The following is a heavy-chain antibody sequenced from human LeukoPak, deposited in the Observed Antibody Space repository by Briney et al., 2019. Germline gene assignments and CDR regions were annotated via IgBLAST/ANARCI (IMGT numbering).Heavy chain of an antibody. Sequence: GGSLRLSCAASGFTFSNVQMSWVRQAPGNRLQWVGRIKGEIDGGTTDYAAPVRGRFTISRDDSKNTLYLQMNSLTAEDTAVYYCSTYYYDSSVYLAYWAQGTLVTVSS. CDR1: GFTFSNVQ. D-gene: IGHD3-22*01. CDR2: IKGEIDGGTT. V-gene: IGHV3-15*01. CDR3: STYYYDSSVYLAY. J-gene: IGHJ4*02.